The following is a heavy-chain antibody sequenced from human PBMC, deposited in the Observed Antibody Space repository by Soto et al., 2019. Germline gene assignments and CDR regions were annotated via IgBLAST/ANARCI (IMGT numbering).Heavy chain of an antibody. D-gene: IGHD2-2*02. Sequence: GGSLRLSCAASGFTFSCYAMSWVRQAPGKGLEWVSAISGSGGSTYYADSVKGRFTISRDKSKNTLYLQMNSRRAEDTAVYYCARVDVLVVVPAAIRETAFDIWGQGTMVTVS. CDR2: ISGSGGST. CDR1: GFTFSCYA. V-gene: IGHV3-23*01. J-gene: IGHJ3*02. CDR3: ARVDVLVVVPAAIRETAFDI.